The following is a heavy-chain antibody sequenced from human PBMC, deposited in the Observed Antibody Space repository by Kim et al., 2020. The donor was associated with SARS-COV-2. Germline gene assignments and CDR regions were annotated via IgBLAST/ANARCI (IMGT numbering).Heavy chain of an antibody. D-gene: IGHD6-13*01. Sequence: GGSLRLSCAASGFTFSDSAMYWVRQASGKGLEWVGRIRSKANSYATAYDVSVKGRFIISRDDSKNTAYLQMNSLKTEDTAIYYCTRVPPYSNSWWDAFDIWRPRTMVTHSS. CDR3: TRVPPYSNSWWDAFDI. J-gene: IGHJ3*02. CDR2: IRSKANSYAT. V-gene: IGHV3-73*01. CDR1: GFTFSDSA.